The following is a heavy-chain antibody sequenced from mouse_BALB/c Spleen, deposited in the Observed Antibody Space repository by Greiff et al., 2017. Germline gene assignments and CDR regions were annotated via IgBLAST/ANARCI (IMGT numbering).Heavy chain of an antibody. CDR2: IDPENGNT. Sequence: VQLQQSGAELVRPGALVKLSCKASGFNIKDYYMHWVKQRPEQGLEWIGWIDPENGNTIYDPKFQGKASITADTSSNTAYLQLSSLTSEDTAVYYCATTMTLDYWGQGTTLTVSS. D-gene: IGHD2-4*01. CDR1: GFNIKDYY. J-gene: IGHJ2*01. V-gene: IGHV14-1*02. CDR3: ATTMTLDY.